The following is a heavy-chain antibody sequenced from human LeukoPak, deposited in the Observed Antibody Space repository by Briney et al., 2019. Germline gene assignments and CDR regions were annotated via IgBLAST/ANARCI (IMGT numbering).Heavy chain of an antibody. CDR1: GFTFSNAW. J-gene: IGHJ6*02. V-gene: IGHV3-15*01. CDR3: TTDLKPNYYYYGMDV. Sequence: PGGSLRLSWAASGFTFSNAWMSWVRQAPGKGLEWVGRIKSKTDGGTTDYAAPVKGRFTISRDDSKNTLYLQMNSLKTEDTAVYYCTTDLKPNYYYYGMDVWGQGTTVTVSS. CDR2: IKSKTDGGTT.